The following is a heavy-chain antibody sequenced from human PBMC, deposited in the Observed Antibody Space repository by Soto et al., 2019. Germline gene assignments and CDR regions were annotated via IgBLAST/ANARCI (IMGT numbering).Heavy chain of an antibody. Sequence: PGESLKISCKGSGYSFTSYWIGWVRQMPGKGLEWMGIIYPGDSGTRYSPSFQGQVTISADKSISTAYLQWSSLKASDTAMYYCARYWSIAAQYNWFDPWGQGTLVTVSS. CDR2: IYPGDSGT. CDR3: ARYWSIAAQYNWFDP. CDR1: GYSFTSYW. V-gene: IGHV5-51*01. D-gene: IGHD6-6*01. J-gene: IGHJ5*02.